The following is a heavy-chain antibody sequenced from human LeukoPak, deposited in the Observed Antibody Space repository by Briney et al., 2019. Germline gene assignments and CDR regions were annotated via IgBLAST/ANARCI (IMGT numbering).Heavy chain of an antibody. D-gene: IGHD6-13*01. CDR3: ARDSSWDY. V-gene: IGHV1-18*01. Sequence: ASVKVSCKASGYTFISYGISWVRQAPGQGLEWMGWISVYNGNTNYEQKFQGRVTMTTDTSTSTAYMELRSLRSDDTAVYYRARDSSWDYWGQGTLVTVSS. J-gene: IGHJ4*02. CDR2: ISVYNGNT. CDR1: GYTFISYG.